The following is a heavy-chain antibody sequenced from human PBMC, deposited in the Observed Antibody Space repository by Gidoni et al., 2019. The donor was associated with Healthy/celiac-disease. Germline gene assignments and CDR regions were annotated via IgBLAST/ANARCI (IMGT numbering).Heavy chain of an antibody. D-gene: IGHD5-18*01. CDR1: GGSISSYY. Sequence: QVQLQESGPGLVKPSETLSLTCTVSGGSISSYYWSWIRQPPGKGLEWIGYIYYSGSTNYNPSLKSRVTISVDTSKNQFSLKLSSVTAADTAVYYCAREGYSYGQYNWFDPWGQGTLVTVSS. CDR3: AREGYSYGQYNWFDP. V-gene: IGHV4-59*01. J-gene: IGHJ5*02. CDR2: IYYSGST.